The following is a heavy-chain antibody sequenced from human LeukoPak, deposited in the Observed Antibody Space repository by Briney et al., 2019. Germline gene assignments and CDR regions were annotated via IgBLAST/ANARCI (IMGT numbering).Heavy chain of an antibody. CDR3: VRGRYYGSGIYAYFDS. V-gene: IGHV3-21*01. CDR1: GFTFSGYT. J-gene: IGHJ4*02. D-gene: IGHD3-10*01. Sequence: GGSLRLSCAASGFTFSGYTMSWVRQAPGKGLEWVSSISNIGNHIYYADSLKARFTISRDNAKSSLSLQMNRLRAEDTAVYYCVRGRYYGSGIYAYFDSWGQGTLVTVSS. CDR2: ISNIGNHI.